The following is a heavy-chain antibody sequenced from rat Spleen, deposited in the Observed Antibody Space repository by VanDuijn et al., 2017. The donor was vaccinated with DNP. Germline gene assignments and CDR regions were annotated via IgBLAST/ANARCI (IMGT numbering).Heavy chain of an antibody. CDR1: GFTFSDYA. CDR2: ISHDGGGT. V-gene: IGHV5-22*01. Sequence: EVQLVESGGDLVQPGGSLKLSCAASGFTFSDYAMAWVRQAPKKGLEWVATISHDGGGTFYGDSVKGRFTISRDNAKTTLYLQMNSLRSEDTATYYCVREGTTTWFAYWGQGTLVTVSS. D-gene: IGHD1-1*01. J-gene: IGHJ3*01. CDR3: VREGTTTWFAY.